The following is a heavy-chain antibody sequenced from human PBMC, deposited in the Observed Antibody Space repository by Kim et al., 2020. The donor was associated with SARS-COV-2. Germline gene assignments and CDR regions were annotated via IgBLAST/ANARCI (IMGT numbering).Heavy chain of an antibody. CDR2: INHSGST. D-gene: IGHD3-10*01. CDR1: GGSFSGYY. V-gene: IGHV4-34*01. J-gene: IGHJ6*01. CDR3: ARPPYGSGSYYRPRPYYY. Sequence: SETLSLTCAVYGGSFSGYYWSWIRQPPGKGLEWIWEINHSGSTNYNPSLKSRVTISVDTSKNQFSLKLSSVTAADTAVYYCARPPYGSGSYYRPRPYYY.